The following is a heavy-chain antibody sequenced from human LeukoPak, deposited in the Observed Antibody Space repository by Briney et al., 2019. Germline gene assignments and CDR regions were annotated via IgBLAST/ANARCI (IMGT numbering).Heavy chain of an antibody. J-gene: IGHJ4*02. Sequence: GGSLRLSCAASGFTLSSYGMHWVRQAPGKGLDWVAVISNVGSKKYYADSVKGRFTISRDNSKNTLSLQVSSLRTEDTAVYYCAKDRYSYAFEYSDSWGQGTLVTVSS. V-gene: IGHV3-30*18. D-gene: IGHD5-18*01. CDR1: GFTLSSYG. CDR2: ISNVGSKK. CDR3: AKDRYSYAFEYSDS.